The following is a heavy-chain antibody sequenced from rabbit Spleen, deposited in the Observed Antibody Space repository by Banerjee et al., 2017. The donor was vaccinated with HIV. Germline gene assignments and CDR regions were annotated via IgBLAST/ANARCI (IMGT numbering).Heavy chain of an antibody. Sequence: QSLEESGGGLVKPGASLTLTCKASGFSFSSGYDMCWVRQAPGKGLKWIACIYAGGSGNTYSATWAKGRFTISKASSTTVTLQMTSLTVADTATYFCARDSGTSFSTYGMDLWGQGTLVTVS. V-gene: IGHV1S40*01. CDR3: ARDSGTSFSTYGMDL. J-gene: IGHJ6*01. D-gene: IGHD8-1*01. CDR2: IYAGGSGNT. CDR1: GFSFSSGYD.